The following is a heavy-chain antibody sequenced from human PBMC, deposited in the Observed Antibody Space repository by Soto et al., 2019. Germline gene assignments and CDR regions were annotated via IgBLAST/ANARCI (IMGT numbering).Heavy chain of an antibody. Sequence: QVQLVQSGAEVKKPGASVYVSCKASGYTFTDYYLHWLRQAPGQGLEWMGWINPNVGGTNYARKFQGRVTMTRDTSISTVYMKLTRLSPDDTAIYYCARGGSEVPRTPYDTWGQGTLVTVSS. V-gene: IGHV1-2*02. CDR2: INPNVGGT. CDR3: ARGGSEVPRTPYDT. D-gene: IGHD3-16*01. J-gene: IGHJ5*02. CDR1: GYTFTDYY.